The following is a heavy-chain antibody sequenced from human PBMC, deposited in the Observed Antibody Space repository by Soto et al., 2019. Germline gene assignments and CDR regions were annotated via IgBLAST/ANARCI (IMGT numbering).Heavy chain of an antibody. CDR1: GFTFNRYG. CDR2: ISFDGTAK. Sequence: GGSLKLARVASGFTFNRYGMHSVRQAPGKGLEWVAEISFDGTAKYYAESVKGRFTVSRDNGNNTLHLEMNSLGAKDTAVYFCATGRSTRFDPWGQGTLVTVSS. D-gene: IGHD1-1*01. CDR3: ATGRSTRFDP. J-gene: IGHJ5*02. V-gene: IGHV3-30*03.